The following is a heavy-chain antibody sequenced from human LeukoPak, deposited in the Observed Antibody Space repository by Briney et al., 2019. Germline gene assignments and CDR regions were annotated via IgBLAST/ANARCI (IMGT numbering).Heavy chain of an antibody. Sequence: GGSLRLSCAASGFTFSSYWMHWGRQAPGKGLVWVSRINSDGSSTSYADSVKGRFTISGDNAKNTLYLQMNSLRAEDAAVYYCARDPSIAAAGITYGMDVWGQGTTVTVSS. CDR1: GFTFSSYW. D-gene: IGHD6-13*01. J-gene: IGHJ6*02. V-gene: IGHV3-74*01. CDR3: ARDPSIAAAGITYGMDV. CDR2: INSDGSST.